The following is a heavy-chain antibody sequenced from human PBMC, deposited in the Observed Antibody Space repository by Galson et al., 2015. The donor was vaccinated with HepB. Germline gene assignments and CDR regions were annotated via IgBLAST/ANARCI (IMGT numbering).Heavy chain of an antibody. V-gene: IGHV3-30*03. CDR2: ISYDGSNK. CDR3: AGVRWQAPLGDSSSTRSPFDY. CDR1: GFTFSSYG. J-gene: IGHJ4*02. Sequence: SLRLSCAASGFTFSSYGMHWVRQAPGKGLEWVAVISYDGSNKYYADSVKGRFTISRDNSKNTEYLQMNSMRAEDTAVYYWAGVRWQAPLGDSSSTRSPFDYWGQGTLVTASS. D-gene: IGHD2-2*01.